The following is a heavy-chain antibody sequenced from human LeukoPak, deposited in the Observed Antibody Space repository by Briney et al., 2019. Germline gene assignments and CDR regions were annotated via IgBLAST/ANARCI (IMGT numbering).Heavy chain of an antibody. V-gene: IGHV3-49*04. CDR2: IRSKAYGGTT. CDR3: TREGYCSSTSCYTFGY. J-gene: IGHJ4*02. CDR1: GFTFGDYA. Sequence: PGRSLRLSCTASGFTFGDYAMSWVRRAPGKGLEWVGFIRSKAYGGTTEYAASVKGRFTISRDDSKSIAYLQMNSLKTEDTAVYYCTREGYCSSTSCYTFGYWGQGTLVTVSS. D-gene: IGHD2-2*02.